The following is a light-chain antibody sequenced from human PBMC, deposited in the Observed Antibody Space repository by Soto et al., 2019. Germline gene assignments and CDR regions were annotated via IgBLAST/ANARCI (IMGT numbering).Light chain of an antibody. V-gene: IGKV3-20*01. CDR1: QSVSNNY. Sequence: EVVLTQSPGTLSLSPGERATLSCRASQSVSNNYFAWYQQNPGQALRLLIFGSSDRYTCIPDRFSGSWSGSDLTLCISRLEAGDFAVYSCHQYGSSPPYTFGQGTKLEIK. CDR3: HQYGSSPPYT. CDR2: GSS. J-gene: IGKJ2*01.